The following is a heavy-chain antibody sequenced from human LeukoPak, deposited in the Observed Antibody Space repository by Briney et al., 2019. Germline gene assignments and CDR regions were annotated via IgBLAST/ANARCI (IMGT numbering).Heavy chain of an antibody. D-gene: IGHD6-13*01. V-gene: IGHV4-34*01. CDR1: GGSFSGYY. J-gene: IGHJ3*02. Sequence: SETLSLTCAVYGGSFSGYYWSWIRQPPGKGLEWIGEINHSGSTNYNPSLKSRVTISVDTSKNQFSLKLSSVTAADTAVNYCARANQQLDAFDIWGQGTMVTVSS. CDR3: ARANQQLDAFDI. CDR2: INHSGST.